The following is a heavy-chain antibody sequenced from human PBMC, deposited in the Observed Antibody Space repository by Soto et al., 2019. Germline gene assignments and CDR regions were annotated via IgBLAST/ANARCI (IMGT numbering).Heavy chain of an antibody. D-gene: IGHD2-15*01. CDR2: LYIADGT. J-gene: IGHJ3*02. CDR3: ATWLLREHAFDI. Sequence: GALRLSCAASGFTVNGKKYITWVRQAPGKGLEWVSALYIADGTFYADSVKGRFTVSIDSSKNTVYLQMNNLSPEDTAVYYCATWLLREHAFDIWGLGTMVTVSS. V-gene: IGHV3-53*01. CDR1: GFTVNGKKY.